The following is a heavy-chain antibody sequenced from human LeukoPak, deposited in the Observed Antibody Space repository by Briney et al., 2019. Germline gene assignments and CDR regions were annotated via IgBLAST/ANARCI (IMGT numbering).Heavy chain of an antibody. CDR1: GFSFNDRA. D-gene: IGHD1-14*01. J-gene: IGHJ4*02. V-gene: IGHV3-23*01. Sequence: GGSLRLSCATSGFSFNDRAISWVRQAPGKGLEWVSGIGYGDTHAYYADSVRGRFTISRDHSKNMVYLEMNNLRDEDTARYYCAKDWRSGNYFDYWGQGTLVTVSS. CDR2: IGYGDTHA. CDR3: AKDWRSGNYFDY.